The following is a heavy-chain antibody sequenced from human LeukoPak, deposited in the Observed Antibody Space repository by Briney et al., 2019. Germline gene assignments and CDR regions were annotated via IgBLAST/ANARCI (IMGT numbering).Heavy chain of an antibody. CDR2: VHLDGRT. CDR1: GGSVTSTNW. J-gene: IGHJ4*02. V-gene: IGHV4-4*02. CDR3: AREGGFFRPLDY. Sequence: PSGTLSLTCGVSGGSVTSTNWWTWVRQPPGKGLEWIGEVHLDGRTNYNPSLERRLTISVDRSENHISLKLTSVTAADTAVYYCAREGGFFRPLDYSGQGTLVTVSS. D-gene: IGHD3-3*01.